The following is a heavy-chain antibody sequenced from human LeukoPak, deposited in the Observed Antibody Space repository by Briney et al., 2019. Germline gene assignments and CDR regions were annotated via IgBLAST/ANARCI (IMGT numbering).Heavy chain of an antibody. J-gene: IGHJ4*02. Sequence: SETLSLTCAVYGGSFSGYYWSWIRQPPGKGLEWIGEINHSGSTNYNPSLKSRVTISVDTSKNQFSLKLSSVTAADTAVYYCAAESERWLLRSWGQGTLVTVSS. CDR3: AAESERWLLRS. D-gene: IGHD6-19*01. V-gene: IGHV4-34*01. CDR2: INHSGST. CDR1: GGSFSGYY.